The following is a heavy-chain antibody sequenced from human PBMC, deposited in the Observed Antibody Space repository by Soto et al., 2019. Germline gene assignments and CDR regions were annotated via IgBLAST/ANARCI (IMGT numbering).Heavy chain of an antibody. CDR1: GFTFDDYA. J-gene: IGHJ1*01. CDR2: INRNSGSI. D-gene: IGHD6-13*01. Sequence: GGSLRLSCAASGFTFDDYAMHWVRQVPGKGLEWVSGINRNSGSIGYADSVKGRFAISRDNAKNSLHLQMNSLRAEDTAFYYGVKDESINWYSGHFRHWGQGTLVTVSS. V-gene: IGHV3-9*01. CDR3: VKDESINWYSGHFRH.